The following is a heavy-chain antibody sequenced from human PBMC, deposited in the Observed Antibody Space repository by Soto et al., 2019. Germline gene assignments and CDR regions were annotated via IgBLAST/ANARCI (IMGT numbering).Heavy chain of an antibody. CDR2: IYYSGST. D-gene: IGHD7-27*01. CDR1: GGSISSGGYY. CDR3: ARDGWVLTAGVPFDY. V-gene: IGHV4-31*03. Sequence: TLSLTCTVAGGSISSGGYYWSFIRQHPGKGLEWIGYIYYSGSTYYNPSLKSRVTISVDTSKNQFSLKLSSVTAADTAVYYCARDGWVLTAGVPFDYWGQGTLVTVSS. J-gene: IGHJ4*02.